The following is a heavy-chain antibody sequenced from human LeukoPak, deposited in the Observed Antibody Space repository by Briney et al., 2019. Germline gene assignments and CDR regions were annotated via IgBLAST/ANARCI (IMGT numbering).Heavy chain of an antibody. CDR1: GYTFTSYG. Sequence: ASVKVSCKASGYTFTSYGISWVRQAPGQGLEWMGWISAYNGNTNYAQKLQGRATMTTDTSTSTAYMELGSLRCDDTAVYYCARDQSLVVVAPDYWGQGTLVTVSS. CDR3: ARDQSLVVVAPDY. V-gene: IGHV1-18*01. CDR2: ISAYNGNT. D-gene: IGHD2-15*01. J-gene: IGHJ4*02.